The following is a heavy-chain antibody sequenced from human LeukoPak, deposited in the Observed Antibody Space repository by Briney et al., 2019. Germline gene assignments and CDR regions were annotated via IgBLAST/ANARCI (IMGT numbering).Heavy chain of an antibody. V-gene: IGHV1-69*05. J-gene: IGHJ5*02. CDR1: GCTFSSYA. CDR3: ARDGHNGLWMSTPTTNWFFP. CDR2: IIPIFGTA. Sequence: SVKVSCKASGCTFSSYAISWVRRAPRQGLDWMGRIIPIFGTANYAHQFQGRVTITTDDSTSNAYMELSSLRSEDTAVYYCARDGHNGLWMSTPTTNWFFPWGEGTLVTVS. D-gene: IGHD2-8*01.